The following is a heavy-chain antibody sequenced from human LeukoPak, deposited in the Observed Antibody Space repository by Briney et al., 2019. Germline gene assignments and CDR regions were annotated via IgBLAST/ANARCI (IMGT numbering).Heavy chain of an antibody. V-gene: IGHV3-21*01. J-gene: IGHJ4*02. CDR1: GFTFSSYS. CDR3: ARVMGYYYDSSGYPDY. Sequence: GGSLRLSCAASGFTFSSYSMSWVRQAPGKGLEWVSSISSSSSYIYYADSVKGRFTISRDNAKNSLYLQMNSLRAEDTAVYYCARVMGYYYDSSGYPDYWGQGTLVTVSS. D-gene: IGHD3-22*01. CDR2: ISSSSSYI.